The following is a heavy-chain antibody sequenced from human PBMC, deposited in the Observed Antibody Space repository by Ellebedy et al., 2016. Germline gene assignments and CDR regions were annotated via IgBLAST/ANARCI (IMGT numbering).Heavy chain of an antibody. Sequence: GESLKISCAASGFTFSDYYMSWIRQAPGKGLEWVSIIYSGGSTYYADSVKGRFTTSSDNSKNTLYLQMNSLRAEDTAVYYCARDRISASGIFDYWGQGTLVTVSS. CDR1: GFTFSDYY. J-gene: IGHJ4*02. V-gene: IGHV3-66*01. CDR2: IYSGGST. CDR3: ARDRISASGIFDY. D-gene: IGHD6-13*01.